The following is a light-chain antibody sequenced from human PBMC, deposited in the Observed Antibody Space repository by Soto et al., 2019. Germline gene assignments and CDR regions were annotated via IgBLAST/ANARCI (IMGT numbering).Light chain of an antibody. J-gene: IGLJ1*01. Sequence: QSVLPQPASVSGSPGQSITISCTGTSSDVGGYNYVSWYQQQSGKAPKLMIHEVSNRPSGVSNRFSGSKSGNTASLTISGLQAEDEADYYCSSYASSRADVFG. V-gene: IGLV2-14*01. CDR2: EVS. CDR3: SSYASSRADV. CDR1: SSDVGGYNY.